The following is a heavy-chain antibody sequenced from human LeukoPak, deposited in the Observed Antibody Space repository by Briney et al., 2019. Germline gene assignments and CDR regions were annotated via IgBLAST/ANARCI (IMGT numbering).Heavy chain of an antibody. V-gene: IGHV1-69*02. CDR3: ARAQTEGTYYLWYFDY. CDR1: RDTFNRYT. J-gene: IGHJ4*02. D-gene: IGHD1-26*01. Sequence: SVKVSCKTFRDTFNRYTISWVRQAPGQGLEWMGRIIPILGIATYARKFQGRFTITADKSTSTAYMELSSLRSEDTAVYYCARAQTEGTYYLWYFDYWGQGTLVTVSS. CDR2: IIPILGIA.